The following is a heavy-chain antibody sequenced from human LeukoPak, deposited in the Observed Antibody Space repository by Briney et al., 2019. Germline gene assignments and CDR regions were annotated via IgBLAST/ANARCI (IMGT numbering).Heavy chain of an antibody. Sequence: SETLSLTCAVYGGSFSGYYWSWIRQPPGKGLEWIGEINHSGSTNYNPSLKSRVTISVDTSKNQFSLKLSSVTAADTAVYYCAKGFYGSGSGFDYWGQGTLVTVSS. D-gene: IGHD3-10*01. CDR1: GGSFSGYY. CDR2: INHSGST. V-gene: IGHV4-34*01. J-gene: IGHJ4*02. CDR3: AKGFYGSGSGFDY.